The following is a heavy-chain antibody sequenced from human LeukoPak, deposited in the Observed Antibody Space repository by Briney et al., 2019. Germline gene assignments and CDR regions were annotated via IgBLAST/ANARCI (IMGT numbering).Heavy chain of an antibody. CDR2: ISPTAIST. V-gene: IGHV3-21*06. CDR3: VRDFLGESGAGGP. D-gene: IGHD3-10*01. J-gene: IGHJ5*02. CDR1: GFTLSTYT. Sequence: GGSLRLSCAASGFTLSTYTMNWVRQAPGKGLEWVSSISPTAISTWYADSLKGRFTISRDNARNLLFLEGNGLRAEDTGVFYCVRDFLGESGAGGPWGQGTLVTVSS.